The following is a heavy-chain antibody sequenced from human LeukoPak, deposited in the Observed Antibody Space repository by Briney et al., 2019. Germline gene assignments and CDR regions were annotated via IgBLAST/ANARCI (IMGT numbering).Heavy chain of an antibody. CDR3: ARDTGYREGLGWFDP. J-gene: IGHJ5*02. V-gene: IGHV1-46*01. CDR2: INPSGGST. D-gene: IGHD6-13*01. Sequence: EASVKVSCKASGYTFTSYYMHWVRQAPGQGLEWMGIINPSGGSTSYAQKFQGRVTMTRDTSTSTVYMELSSLRSEDTAVYYCARDTGYREGLGWFDPWGQGTLVTVSS. CDR1: GYTFTSYY.